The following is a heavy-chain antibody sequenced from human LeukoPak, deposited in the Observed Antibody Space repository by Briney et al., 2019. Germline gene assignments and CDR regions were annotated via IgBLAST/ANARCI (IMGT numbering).Heavy chain of an antibody. J-gene: IGHJ6*03. D-gene: IGHD3-3*01. CDR3: ARGQGDFWSGSYYYYYMDV. CDR1: GFTFSGYS. Sequence: GGSLRLSCAASGFTFSGYSMNWVRQAPGKGLEWVSYISGSSGTIYNADSVTGRFTISRDNAKNSLYLQMNSLRAEDTALYFCARGQGDFWSGSYYYYYMDVWGKGTTVTVSS. V-gene: IGHV3-48*04. CDR2: ISGSSGTI.